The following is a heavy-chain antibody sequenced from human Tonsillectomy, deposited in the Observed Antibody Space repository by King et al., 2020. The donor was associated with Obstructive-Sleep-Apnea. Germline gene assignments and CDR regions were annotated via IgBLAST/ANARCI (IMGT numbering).Heavy chain of an antibody. CDR3: ARDPMVRGVIISYYFDY. CDR2: ISYDGSNK. V-gene: IGHV3-30-3*01. D-gene: IGHD3-10*01. CDR1: GFTFSSYA. J-gene: IGHJ4*02. Sequence: VQLVESGGGVVQPGRSLRLSGAASGFTFSSYAMHWVRQAPGKGLEWVAVISYDGSNKYYADSVKGRFTISRDNSKNTLYLQMNSLRAEDTAVYYCARDPMVRGVIISYYFDYWGQGTLVTVSS.